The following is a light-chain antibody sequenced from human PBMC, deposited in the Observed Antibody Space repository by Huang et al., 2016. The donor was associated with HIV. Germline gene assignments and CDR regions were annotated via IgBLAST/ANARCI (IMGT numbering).Light chain of an antibody. J-gene: IGKJ4*01. Sequence: EIVLTQSPATLSLSPGERATLSCRASQSVSSYLVWYQHKPGQAPRLLIYDASNRATGIPARFSGRGSGTDFTLTISSLEPEDFAVYYCQQRSSWPLTFGGGTKVEVK. CDR1: QSVSSY. V-gene: IGKV3-11*01. CDR2: DAS. CDR3: QQRSSWPLT.